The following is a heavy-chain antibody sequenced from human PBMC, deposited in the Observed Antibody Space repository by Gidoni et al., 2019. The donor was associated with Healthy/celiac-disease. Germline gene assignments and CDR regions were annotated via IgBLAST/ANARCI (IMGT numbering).Heavy chain of an antibody. CDR1: GGSISSRSYY. D-gene: IGHD2-21*01. V-gene: IGHV4-39*01. CDR3: ASPKSYCGGDCYFARFDY. CDR2: IYYSGST. Sequence: QLQMQESGPGLVKPSETLSLTCTVSGGSISSRSYYWGWIRRPPGKGLEWIGSIYYSGSTYYNPSLKSRVTISVDTSKNQFSLKLSSVTAADTAVYYCASPKSYCGGDCYFARFDYWGQGTLVTVSS. J-gene: IGHJ4*02.